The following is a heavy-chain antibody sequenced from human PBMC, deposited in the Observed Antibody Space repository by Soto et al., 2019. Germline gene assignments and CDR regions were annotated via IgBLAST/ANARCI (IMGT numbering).Heavy chain of an antibody. J-gene: IGHJ4*02. CDR2: IKQDGSEK. Sequence: GGSLRLSCAASGFTFSSYWMSWVRQAPGKGLEWVANIKQDGSEKYYVDSVKGRFTISRDNAKNSLYLQMNSLRAEDTAVYYCARDFIVVVVAAQGCPDYWGQGTLVTVSS. CDR1: GFTFSSYW. CDR3: ARDFIVVVVAAQGCPDY. D-gene: IGHD2-15*01. V-gene: IGHV3-7*01.